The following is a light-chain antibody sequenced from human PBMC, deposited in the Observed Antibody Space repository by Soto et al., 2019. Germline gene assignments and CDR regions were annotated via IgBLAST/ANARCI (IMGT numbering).Light chain of an antibody. J-gene: IGKJ3*01. V-gene: IGKV3-15*01. Sequence: EVVMTQSPATLSVSPGERATLSSRASQSVRSNLAWYQQKPGQTPRLLIYGASTRATGIPDRFSGSGSGTEFTLTISSLQSEDFSVYYCQQYNDLPLTFGPGTKVDIK. CDR3: QQYNDLPLT. CDR2: GAS. CDR1: QSVRSN.